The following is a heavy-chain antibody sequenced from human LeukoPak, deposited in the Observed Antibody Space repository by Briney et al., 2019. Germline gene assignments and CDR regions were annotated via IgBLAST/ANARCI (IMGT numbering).Heavy chain of an antibody. CDR2: IKQDGSEK. Sequence: GGSLRLSCAASGFTFSSYWMSWVRQAPGKGLEWVANIKQDGSEKQYVDSVKGRFAISRDNAESTLYLQVNSLRAEDTAVYYCARGYYGNCHAFDIWGQGTMVTVSP. CDR1: GFTFSSYW. D-gene: IGHD3-22*01. CDR3: ARGYYGNCHAFDI. V-gene: IGHV3-7*02. J-gene: IGHJ3*02.